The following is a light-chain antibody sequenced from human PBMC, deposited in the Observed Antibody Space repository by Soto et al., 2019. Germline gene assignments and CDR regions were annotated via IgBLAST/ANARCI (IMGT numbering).Light chain of an antibody. J-gene: IGKJ2*01. V-gene: IGKV1-39*01. Sequence: DIQMTKSPSSLSASVGDRVTITCRASQSISSYLNWYQQKPGKAPKLLIYAASSLQSGVPSRFSGSGSGTDFTLTISSLQPEDFATYYCQQSYSTPYTFGQGNTLEIK. CDR1: QSISSY. CDR2: AAS. CDR3: QQSYSTPYT.